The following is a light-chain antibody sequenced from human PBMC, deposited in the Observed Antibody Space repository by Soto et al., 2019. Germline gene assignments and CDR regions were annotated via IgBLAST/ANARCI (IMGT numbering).Light chain of an antibody. J-gene: IGLJ2*01. CDR1: SSDVGSYNL. CDR2: EGS. CDR3: CSYAGSSTLV. V-gene: IGLV2-23*01. Sequence: QPVLTQPASVSGSPGQSVSISCTGTSSDVGSYNLVSWYQQHPGKAPKVLIFEGSKGPSGVSNRFSASKSGNTASLTISGLQAEDEAYYYCCSYAGSSTLVFGGGTKLTVL.